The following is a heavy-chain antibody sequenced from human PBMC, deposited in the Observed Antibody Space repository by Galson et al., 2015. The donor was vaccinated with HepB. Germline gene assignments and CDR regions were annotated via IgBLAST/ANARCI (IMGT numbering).Heavy chain of an antibody. V-gene: IGHV3-7*03. CDR2: IKQDGSEK. CDR3: ARETSYYYDSSGYYPDY. CDR1: GFTFSSYW. J-gene: IGHJ4*02. D-gene: IGHD3-22*01. Sequence: SLRLSCAASGFTFSSYWMSWVRQAPGKGLEWVANIKQDGSEKYYVDSVKGRFTISRDNAKSSLYLQMNSLRAEDTAVYYCARETSYYYDSSGYYPDYWGQGTLVTVSS.